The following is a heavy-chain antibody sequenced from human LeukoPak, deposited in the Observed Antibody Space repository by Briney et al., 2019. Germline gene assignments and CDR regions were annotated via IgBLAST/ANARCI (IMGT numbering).Heavy chain of an antibody. J-gene: IGHJ6*02. V-gene: IGHV4-30-4*01. CDR1: GGSIRGSDYY. CDR3: ARDGPRGVLSMDV. CDR2: SYYSGST. D-gene: IGHD3-10*01. Sequence: PSQTLSLTCTVSGGSIRGSDYYWSWIRDPPGRGLEWIGYSYYSGSTFFNPSLKRRGAISLDTSKNHFSLRLSSVTAADTAVYYCARDGPRGVLSMDVWGQGTTVTVSS.